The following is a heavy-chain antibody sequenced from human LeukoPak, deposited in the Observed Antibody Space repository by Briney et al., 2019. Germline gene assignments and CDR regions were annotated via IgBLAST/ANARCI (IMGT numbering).Heavy chain of an antibody. CDR3: ARVQDDYGDYGSDY. J-gene: IGHJ4*02. CDR1: GFTFSSYS. D-gene: IGHD4-17*01. CDR2: ISSSSSYI. Sequence: GGSLRLYCAASGFTFSSYSMNWVRQATGKGLEGVSSISSSSSYIYYADSVKGRFTISRDNAKISLYLQMNSLSAEDTAVYYCARVQDDYGDYGSDYWGQGTLVTVSS. V-gene: IGHV3-21*01.